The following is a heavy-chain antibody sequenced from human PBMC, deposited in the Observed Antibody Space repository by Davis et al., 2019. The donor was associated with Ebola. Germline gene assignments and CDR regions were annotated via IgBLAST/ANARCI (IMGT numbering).Heavy chain of an antibody. CDR1: GFTFSDYY. Sequence: GESLKISCAASGFTFSDYYMSWIRQAPGKGLEWVSYISSSSSYTNYADSVKGRFTISRDNAKNSLYLQMNSLRAEDTAVYYCARESRYCSSTSCYWSEYGYYYYYYMDVWGKGTTVTVSS. J-gene: IGHJ6*03. CDR2: ISSSSSYT. CDR3: ARESRYCSSTSCYWSEYGYYYYYYMDV. D-gene: IGHD2-2*01. V-gene: IGHV3-11*06.